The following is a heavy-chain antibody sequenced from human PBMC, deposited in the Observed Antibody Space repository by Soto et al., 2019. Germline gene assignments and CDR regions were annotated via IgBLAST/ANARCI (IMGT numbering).Heavy chain of an antibody. V-gene: IGHV5-51*01. Sequence: GESLNLSCNVSGYSFTSYWIGCVRQMPGKGLEWMGIIYPGDSDTRYSPSFQGQVTISADKSISTAYLQWSSLKASDTAIYYCARHTYCSVGSCYSGFDYWGQGTLVTVSS. J-gene: IGHJ4*02. CDR2: IYPGDSDT. D-gene: IGHD2-15*01. CDR3: ARHTYCSVGSCYSGFDY. CDR1: GYSFTSYW.